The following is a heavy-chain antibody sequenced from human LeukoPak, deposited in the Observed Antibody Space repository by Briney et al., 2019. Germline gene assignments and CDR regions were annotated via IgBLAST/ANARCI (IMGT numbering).Heavy chain of an antibody. CDR2: ISRSSNYI. CDR1: GVTFSTYR. V-gene: IGHV3-21*01. CDR3: ARGRTSYYDSHDAFDV. D-gene: IGHD3-22*01. Sequence: HGVSLRLSCAAAGVTFSTYRIDWVRQAPGEGLEWVSSISRSSNYIYYADSVKGRFTVSRDNAKNSVYLQMNSLRAEDTAMYYCARGRTSYYDSHDAFDVWGQGTLVTVSS. J-gene: IGHJ3*01.